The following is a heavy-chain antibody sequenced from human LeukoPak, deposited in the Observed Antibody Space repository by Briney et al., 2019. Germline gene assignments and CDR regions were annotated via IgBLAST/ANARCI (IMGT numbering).Heavy chain of an antibody. Sequence: ASVKVSCKASGYTFTSYDINWVRQATGQGLEWMGWMDPNSGNTGYAQKFQGRVTMTRNTSISTAYMELSSLRSEDTAVYYCARGRYSSSPFDPWGQGTLVTVSS. CDR2: MDPNSGNT. J-gene: IGHJ5*02. CDR3: ARGRYSSSPFDP. CDR1: GYTFTSYD. D-gene: IGHD6-13*01. V-gene: IGHV1-8*01.